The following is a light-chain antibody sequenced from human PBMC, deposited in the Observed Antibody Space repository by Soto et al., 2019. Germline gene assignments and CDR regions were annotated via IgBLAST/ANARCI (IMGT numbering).Light chain of an antibody. J-gene: IGLJ2*01. CDR2: DVT. V-gene: IGLV2-11*01. CDR3: CSYAGSYIVV. Sequence: QSVLTQPRSVSGSPGQSVAISCTGTSSDVGGYNYVSWYRQHPGRAPKLLLYDVTKRPSGVPDRFSGSKSGNTASLTISGLQADDEADYYCCSYAGSYIVVISGGTKLTVL. CDR1: SSDVGGYNY.